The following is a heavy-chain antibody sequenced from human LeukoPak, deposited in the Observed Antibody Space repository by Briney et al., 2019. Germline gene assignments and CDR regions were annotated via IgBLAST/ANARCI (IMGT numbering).Heavy chain of an antibody. CDR1: GFTFSSYG. CDR3: ASSSWSSEYFHY. V-gene: IGHV3-30*03. CDR2: ISYDGSNE. J-gene: IGHJ1*01. Sequence: PGRSLRLSCAASGFTFSSYGMHWVRQAPGKGLEWVAVISYDGSNEYSADSVKGRFTISRDNSKNTLYLQLNSLRAEDTAVYICASSSWSSEYFHYWGQGTLVTVSS. D-gene: IGHD6-13*01.